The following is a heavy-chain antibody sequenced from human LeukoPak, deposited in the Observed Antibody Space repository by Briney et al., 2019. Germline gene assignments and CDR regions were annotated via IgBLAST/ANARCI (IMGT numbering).Heavy chain of an antibody. Sequence: GGSLRLSCSASGFIFSTYTMYWVRQAPGKGLEYVSVINGDGRTTYYIDPVKGRFTISRDNSKNTLYLQMSSLSTEDTAVYYCVGDQVDDTGYLRWGQGTRVTVSA. CDR2: INGDGRTT. D-gene: IGHD5-12*01. CDR3: VGDQVDDTGYLR. CDR1: GFIFSTYT. V-gene: IGHV3-64D*06. J-gene: IGHJ4*02.